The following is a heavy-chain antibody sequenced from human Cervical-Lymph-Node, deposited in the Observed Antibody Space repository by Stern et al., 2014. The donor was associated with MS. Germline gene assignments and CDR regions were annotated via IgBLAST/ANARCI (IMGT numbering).Heavy chain of an antibody. J-gene: IGHJ6*02. D-gene: IGHD2-2*01. Sequence: VQLVESGGGLVKPGGSLRLSCAASGFTFSSYSMNWVRHYADSVKGLFTISRDNAKNSLWLQMNSLRAEDTAVYYCARVDCVSTSCFYYYYCMDVWGQGTPVTVSS. V-gene: IGHV3-21*01. CDR1: GFTFSSYS. CDR3: ARVDCVSTSCFYYYYCMDV.